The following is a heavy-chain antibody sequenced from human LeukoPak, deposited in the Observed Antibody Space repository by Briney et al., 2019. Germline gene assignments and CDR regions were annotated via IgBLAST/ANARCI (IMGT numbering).Heavy chain of an antibody. V-gene: IGHV3-21*01. J-gene: IGHJ6*03. Sequence: GGSLRLSCAASGFTFSSYSMNWVRQAPGKGLDWVSSISSNRSYIYYADSVKGRFTISRDNAKNSLYLQMNSLRAEDTAVYYCARDFYYYYMDVWGKGTTVTVSS. CDR1: GFTFSSYS. CDR3: ARDFYYYYMDV. CDR2: ISSNRSYI.